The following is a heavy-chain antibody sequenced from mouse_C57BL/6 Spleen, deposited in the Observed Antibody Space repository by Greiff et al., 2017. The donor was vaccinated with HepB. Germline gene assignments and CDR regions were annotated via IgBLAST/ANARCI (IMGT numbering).Heavy chain of an antibody. J-gene: IGHJ4*01. CDR1: GFSLTSYG. V-gene: IGHV2-5*01. Sequence: VQLQQSGPGLVQPSQSLSITCTVSGFSLTSYGVHWVRQSPGKGLEWLGVIWRGGSTDYNAAFMSRLSITKDNSKSQVFFKMNSLQADVTAIYYCAKKGGYYGSSLYYYAMDYWGQGTSVTVSS. D-gene: IGHD1-1*01. CDR2: IWRGGST. CDR3: AKKGGYYGSSLYYYAMDY.